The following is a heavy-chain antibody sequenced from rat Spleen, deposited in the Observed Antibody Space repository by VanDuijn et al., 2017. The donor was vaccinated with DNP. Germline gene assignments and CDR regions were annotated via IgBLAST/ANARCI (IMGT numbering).Heavy chain of an antibody. V-gene: IGHV5-58*01. CDR3: KLGGAY. J-gene: IGHJ2*01. D-gene: IGHD5-1*01. CDR2: IKTDGGST. CDR1: GFTFSSYW. Sequence: EVQLVENGGGLVQPGRSLKLSCAASGFTFSSYWMYWVRQAPGKGLEWVASIKTDGGSTYYPDSVQGRFTISRDNAKNTLYLQMDSLRSEDTATYYCKLGGAYWGQGVMVTVSS.